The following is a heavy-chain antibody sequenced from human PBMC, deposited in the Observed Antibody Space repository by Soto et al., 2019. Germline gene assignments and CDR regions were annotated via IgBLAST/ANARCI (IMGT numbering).Heavy chain of an antibody. D-gene: IGHD3-22*01. J-gene: IGHJ4*02. CDR2: VYHTGSS. Sequence: LSLTCGVSAYPITSDHYWGWVRQPPGKGLEWIGCVYHTGSSYNNPSLNGRLTISVDTSKNQFILELSSVTAADTAVYFCARVLHDGSGSFFDFWGPGTLVTVSS. V-gene: IGHV4-38-2*01. CDR3: ARVLHDGSGSFFDF. CDR1: AYPITSDHY.